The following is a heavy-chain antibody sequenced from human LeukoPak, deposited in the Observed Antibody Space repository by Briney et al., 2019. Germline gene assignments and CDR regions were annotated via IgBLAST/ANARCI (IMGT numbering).Heavy chain of an antibody. J-gene: IGHJ4*02. CDR3: ARGEQLADFDY. CDR2: IYYSGST. D-gene: IGHD6-6*01. V-gene: IGHV4-39*07. Sequence: PSETLSLTCTVSGGSISSSSFYWGWIRQPPGKGLEWIGSIYYSGSTNYNPSLKSRVTISVDTSKNQFSLKLSSVTAADTAVYYCARGEQLADFDYWGQGTLVTVSS. CDR1: GGSISSSSFY.